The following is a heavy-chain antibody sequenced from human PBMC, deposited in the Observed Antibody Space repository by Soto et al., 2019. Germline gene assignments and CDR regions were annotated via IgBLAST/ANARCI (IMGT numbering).Heavy chain of an antibody. V-gene: IGHV3-30-3*01. D-gene: IGHD5-18*01. CDR3: ARDARGYSYGFFNWFDP. CDR1: GFTFSSYA. J-gene: IGHJ5*02. CDR2: ISYDGSNK. Sequence: GGSLRLSCAASGFTFSSYAMHWVRQAPGKGLEWVAVISYDGSNKYYADSVKGRFTISRDNSKNTLYLQMNSLRAEDTAVYYCARDARGYSYGFFNWFDPWGQGTLVTVS.